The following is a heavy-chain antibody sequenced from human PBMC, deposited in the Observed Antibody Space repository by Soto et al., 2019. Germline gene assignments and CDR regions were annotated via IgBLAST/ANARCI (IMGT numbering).Heavy chain of an antibody. CDR2: IYYSGST. D-gene: IGHD3-10*01. V-gene: IGHV4-30-4*01. CDR3: AREVNPNWFDP. CDR1: GGSISSGDYY. Sequence: SETLSLTCTVSGGSISSGDYYWSWIRQPPGKGLEWIGYIYYSGSTYYNPSLKSRVTISVDTSKNQFSLKLSSVTAEDTAVYYCAREVNPNWFDPWGQGTLVTVSS. J-gene: IGHJ5*02.